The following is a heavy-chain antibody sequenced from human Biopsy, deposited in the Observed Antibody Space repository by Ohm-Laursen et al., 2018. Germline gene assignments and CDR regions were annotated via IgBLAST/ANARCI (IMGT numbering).Heavy chain of an antibody. D-gene: IGHD3-3*01. CDR1: GASLSSHY. CDR3: AKGITVYGVVLPYYFDD. Sequence: GTLSLTYTVSGASLSSHYWSWIRQPPGKGLEWLGYFYGSGNTYYNPSLKSRVTISVDPSKNQFSLKLNAVTAADTAVYYCAKGITVYGVVLPYYFDDWGQGTLVTVSS. V-gene: IGHV4-59*11. J-gene: IGHJ4*02. CDR2: FYGSGNT.